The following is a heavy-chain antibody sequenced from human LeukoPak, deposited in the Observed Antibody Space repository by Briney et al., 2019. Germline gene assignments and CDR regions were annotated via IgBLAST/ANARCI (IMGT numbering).Heavy chain of an antibody. V-gene: IGHV3-33*06. CDR3: VKEKGPFNAFDI. J-gene: IGHJ3*02. CDR2: IWSDGNNK. Sequence: GGSLRLSCATSGFTFRTYGMHWVRQAPGKGLEWVVVIWSDGNNKFYADSVKGRFTISRDNSKNTLYLQMSSLRVEDTAVYYCVKEKGPFNAFDIWGQGTMVTVSS. CDR1: GFTFRTYG.